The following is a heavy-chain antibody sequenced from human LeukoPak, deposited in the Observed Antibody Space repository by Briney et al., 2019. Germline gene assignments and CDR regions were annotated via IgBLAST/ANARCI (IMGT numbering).Heavy chain of an antibody. Sequence: SEALSLTCTVSGGSISSSTYFWGWIRQPPGKGLEWIGTIYYSGSTYYNPSLKSRVTISVDSSKNQFSLRLSSVTAADTAVYYCARESLTWLQSRTSWFDPWGQGTLVTVSS. D-gene: IGHD5-24*01. J-gene: IGHJ5*02. CDR3: ARESLTWLQSRTSWFDP. V-gene: IGHV4-39*07. CDR2: IYYSGST. CDR1: GGSISSSTYF.